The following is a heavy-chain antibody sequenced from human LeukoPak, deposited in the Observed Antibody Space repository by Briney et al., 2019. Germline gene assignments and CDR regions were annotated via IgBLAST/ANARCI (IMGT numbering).Heavy chain of an antibody. V-gene: IGHV1-2*02. CDR1: GYTFTTYY. CDR2: INPNSGGT. CDR3: ARNIVVVVAATLLNWFDP. J-gene: IGHJ5*02. D-gene: IGHD2-15*01. Sequence: GASVKVSCKASGYTFTTYYMHWVRQAPGQGLEWMGWINPNSGGTNYAQKFQGRVTMTRDTSISTAYMELSRLRSDDTAVYYCARNIVVVVAATLLNWFDPWGQGTLVTVSS.